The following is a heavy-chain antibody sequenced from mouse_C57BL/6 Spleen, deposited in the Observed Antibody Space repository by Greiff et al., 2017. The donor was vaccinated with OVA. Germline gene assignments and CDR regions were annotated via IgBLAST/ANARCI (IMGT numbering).Heavy chain of an antibody. V-gene: IGHV1-7*01. J-gene: IGHJ2*01. CDR3: AQIRETADYFDY. Sequence: VQLQQSGAELAKPGASVKLSCKASGYTFTSYWMHWVKQRPGPGLEWIGYINPSSGYTKYNQKFKDKATLTADKTSSTAYMQLSSLTYEDSAVYYCAQIRETADYFDYWGQGTTLTVSS. D-gene: IGHD4-1*01. CDR2: INPSSGYT. CDR1: GYTFTSYW.